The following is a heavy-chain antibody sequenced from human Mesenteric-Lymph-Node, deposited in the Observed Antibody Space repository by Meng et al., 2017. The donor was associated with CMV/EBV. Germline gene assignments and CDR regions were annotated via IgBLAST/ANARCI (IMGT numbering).Heavy chain of an antibody. J-gene: IGHJ4*02. CDR2: ISTNTGTP. Sequence: CKASGYSFTANVINWVRQAPGQGLDWMGCISTNTGTPRYAQGFTGRFVFSLDTSVSTAYLQISSLKAEDSAVYYCARTGVSSWSFDYWGQGTLVTVSS. D-gene: IGHD6-13*01. V-gene: IGHV7-4-1*02. CDR3: ARTGVSSWSFDY. CDR1: GYSFTANV.